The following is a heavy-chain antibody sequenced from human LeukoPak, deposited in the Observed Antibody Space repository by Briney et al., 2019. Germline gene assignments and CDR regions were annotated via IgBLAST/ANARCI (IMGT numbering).Heavy chain of an antibody. V-gene: IGHV4-4*07. CDR3: ARASRYFDSFDP. CDR1: GGSISSYY. D-gene: IGHD3-9*01. Sequence: SETLSLTCTVSGGSISSYYWSWIRQPPGKGLEWIGRIYTSGSTNYNPSLKSRVTMSLDTSKNQFSLKLSSVTAADTAVYYCARASRYFDSFDPWGQGTLVTVSS. CDR2: IYTSGST. J-gene: IGHJ5*02.